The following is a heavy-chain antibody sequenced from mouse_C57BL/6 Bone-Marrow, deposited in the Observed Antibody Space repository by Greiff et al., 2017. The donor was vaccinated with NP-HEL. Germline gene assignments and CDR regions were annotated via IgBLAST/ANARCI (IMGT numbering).Heavy chain of an antibody. J-gene: IGHJ1*03. Sequence: VQLQQSGPELVKPGASVKIPCKASGYTFTDYNMDWVKQSHGKSLEWIGDINPNNGGTIYNQKFKGKATLTVDKSSSTAYMELRSLTSEDTAVYYCARIYDGYYAYWYFDVWGTGTTVTVSS. CDR3: ARIYDGYYAYWYFDV. V-gene: IGHV1-18*01. CDR1: GYTFTDYN. CDR2: INPNNGGT. D-gene: IGHD2-3*01.